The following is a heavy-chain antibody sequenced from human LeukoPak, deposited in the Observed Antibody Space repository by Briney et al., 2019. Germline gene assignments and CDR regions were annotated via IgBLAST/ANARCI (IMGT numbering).Heavy chain of an antibody. CDR1: GGSFSGYY. J-gene: IGHJ6*03. V-gene: IGHV4-34*01. CDR3: ARVYSSGWRRYYYYYMDV. Sequence: PSETLSLTCAVYGGSFSGYYWSWIRQPPGKGLEWIGEINHSGSTNYNPSLKSRVTISVDTSKNQFSLKLSSVTAADTAVYYCARVYSSGWRRYYYYYMDVWGKGTTVTVSS. CDR2: INHSGST. D-gene: IGHD6-19*01.